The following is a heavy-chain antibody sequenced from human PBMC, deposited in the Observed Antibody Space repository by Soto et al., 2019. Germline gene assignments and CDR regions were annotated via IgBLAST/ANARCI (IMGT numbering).Heavy chain of an antibody. D-gene: IGHD6-6*01. Sequence: VGSLRLSCAASGFTFSSYAMHWVRQAPGKGLEWVAVISYDGSNKYYADSVKGRFTISRDNSRNTLYLQMNSLRAEDTAVYYCAREASFSYRYSSSSAASSYYYYGMDVWGQGTTVTVSS. CDR1: GFTFSSYA. J-gene: IGHJ6*02. CDR3: AREASFSYRYSSSSAASSYYYYGMDV. V-gene: IGHV3-30-3*01. CDR2: ISYDGSNK.